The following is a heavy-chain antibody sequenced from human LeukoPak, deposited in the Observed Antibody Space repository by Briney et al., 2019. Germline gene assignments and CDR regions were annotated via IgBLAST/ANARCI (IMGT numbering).Heavy chain of an antibody. CDR2: IDPNSGGT. V-gene: IGHV1-2*02. D-gene: IGHD3-10*01. CDR3: ARDSESWFGENDAFDI. Sequence: AASVKVSCKASGYTFTGYYMHRVRQAPGQGLEWMGWIDPNSGGTNYAQKFQGRVTMTRDTSISTAYMELSRLRSDDTAVYYCARDSESWFGENDAFDIWGQGTMVTVSS. J-gene: IGHJ3*02. CDR1: GYTFTGYY.